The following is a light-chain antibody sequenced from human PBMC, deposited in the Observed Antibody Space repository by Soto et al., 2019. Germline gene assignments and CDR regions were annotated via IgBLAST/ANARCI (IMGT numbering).Light chain of an antibody. J-gene: IGKJ1*01. CDR1: QSVSSW. CDR2: KAS. Sequence: DIQMTQSPSTLSASVGDRVTITCRASQSVSSWVAWYHLKPGKAPKLLIYKASTLETGVPSRFSGSGSRTEFSLTSSSVQPDDFATYYCQHFASFSGTFGQGTKVEIK. CDR3: QHFASFSGT. V-gene: IGKV1-5*03.